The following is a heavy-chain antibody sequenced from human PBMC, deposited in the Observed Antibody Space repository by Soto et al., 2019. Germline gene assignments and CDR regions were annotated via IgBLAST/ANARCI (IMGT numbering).Heavy chain of an antibody. J-gene: IGHJ4*02. Sequence: QVQLVESGGGVVQPGRSLRLSCAASGFTFSNYAIHWVRQAPGKGLEWVAVISYDGSNKYYSDSVKGRFTISRDNSKNALCLQMNCLSAEDTAVYYCVREDTGSFDYWGQGTLVTVSS. CDR1: GFTFSNYA. V-gene: IGHV3-30-3*01. CDR2: ISYDGSNK. D-gene: IGHD2-8*02. CDR3: VREDTGSFDY.